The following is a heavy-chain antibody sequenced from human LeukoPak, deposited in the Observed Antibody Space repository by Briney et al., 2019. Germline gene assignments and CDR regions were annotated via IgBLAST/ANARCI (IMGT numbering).Heavy chain of an antibody. J-gene: IGHJ5*02. CDR2: ISGSGAGT. V-gene: IGHV3-23*01. CDR1: GFTFNVHG. CDR3: AKTIRFNWFDP. D-gene: IGHD3-9*01. Sequence: GGSLRLSCVASGFTFNVHGMTWVRQAPGKGLEWVSAISGSGAGTYYADSVKGRFTISRDNSKNTLYLQMNSLRAEDTAVYYCAKTIRFNWFDPWGQGTLVTVSS.